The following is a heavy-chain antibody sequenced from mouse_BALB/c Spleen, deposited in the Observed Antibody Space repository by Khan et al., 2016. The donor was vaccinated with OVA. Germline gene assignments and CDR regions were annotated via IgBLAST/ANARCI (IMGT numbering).Heavy chain of an antibody. D-gene: IGHD1-2*01. CDR3: VRDGAYNGNGGWFAY. CDR1: GYTFTSYT. V-gene: IGHV1-4*01. J-gene: IGHJ3*01. Sequence: QMQLEESGAELARPGASVKMSCKASGYTFTSYTIHWIKLRPGQGLEWIGYINPSNGYTNYNQKFKDKATLTADKSSTTAYMQLSSLTSDDSAVYYCVRDGAYNGNGGWFAYWGQGTLVTVSA. CDR2: INPSNGYT.